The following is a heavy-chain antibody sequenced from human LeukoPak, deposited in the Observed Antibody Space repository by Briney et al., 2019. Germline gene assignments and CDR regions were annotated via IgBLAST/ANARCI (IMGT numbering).Heavy chain of an antibody. J-gene: IGHJ5*02. CDR1: GFTFSSYW. V-gene: IGHV3-74*01. D-gene: IGHD4-17*01. CDR2: INSDGSST. CDR3: ARDLEGTVTTYGFWFDP. Sequence: PGGSLRLSCAASGFTFSSYWMHWVRQAPGKGLVWVSRINSDGSSTSYADSVKGRFTISRDNAKNTLYLQMNSLRAEDTAVYYCARDLEGTVTTYGFWFDPWGQGTLVTVSS.